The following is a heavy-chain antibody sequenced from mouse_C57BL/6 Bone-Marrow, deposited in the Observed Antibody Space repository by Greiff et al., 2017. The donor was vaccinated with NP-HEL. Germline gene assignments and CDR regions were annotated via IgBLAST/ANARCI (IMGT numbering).Heavy chain of an antibody. Sequence: VQGVESGPGLVAPSQSLSITCTVSGFSLTSYGVDWVRQSPGKGLEWLGVIWGVGSTNYNSALKSRLSISKDNSKSQVFLKMNSLQTDDTAMYYCARLLGEAMDYWGQGTSVTVSS. CDR1: GFSLTSYG. J-gene: IGHJ4*01. CDR3: ARLLGEAMDY. D-gene: IGHD1-1*02. V-gene: IGHV2-6*01. CDR2: IWGVGST.